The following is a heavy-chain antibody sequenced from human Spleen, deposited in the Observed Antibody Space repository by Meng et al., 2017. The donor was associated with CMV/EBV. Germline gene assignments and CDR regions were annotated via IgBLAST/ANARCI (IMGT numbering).Heavy chain of an antibody. D-gene: IGHD3-3*01. J-gene: IGHJ4*02. Sequence: SGFTFSSYAMDWVRQVPGKGLEWVAVVSYDGSKKYYADSVKGRFTISRDNSKNILYLQMNSLSPEDTAVYYCARDNDDFWSGYYADWGQGILVTVSS. V-gene: IGHV3-30*04. CDR3: ARDNDDFWSGYYAD. CDR2: VSYDGSKK. CDR1: GFTFSSYA.